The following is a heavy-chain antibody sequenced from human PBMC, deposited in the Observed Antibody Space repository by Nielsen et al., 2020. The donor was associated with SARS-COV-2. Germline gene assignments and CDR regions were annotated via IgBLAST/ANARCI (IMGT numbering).Heavy chain of an antibody. V-gene: IGHV4-61*08. Sequence: SETLSLTCTVSGGSISDGYYWSWVRHHPGQGLEWLGYIHYSGSTYYNPSLKSRVTISVDTSKNQFSLKLNSAAAADTAVYYCAKARSIRTRDLFYFWGQGSLVTFSS. J-gene: IGHJ4*02. CDR1: GGSISDGYY. CDR3: AKARSIRTRDLFYF. CDR2: IHYSGST. D-gene: IGHD3-10*01.